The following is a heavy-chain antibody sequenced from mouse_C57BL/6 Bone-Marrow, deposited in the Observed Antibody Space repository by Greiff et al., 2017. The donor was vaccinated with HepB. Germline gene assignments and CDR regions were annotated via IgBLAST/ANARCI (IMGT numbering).Heavy chain of an antibody. J-gene: IGHJ1*03. CDR3: LLRRGYFDV. D-gene: IGHD1-2*01. CDR2: IYPGNSDT. V-gene: IGHV1-5*01. CDR1: GYTFTSYW. Sequence: VQLQQSGTVLARPGASVKMSCKTSGYTFTSYWMHWVKQRPGQGLEWIGAIYPGNSDTSYNQKFKGKAKLTAVTSASTAYMELSSLTNEDSAVYYCLLRRGYFDVWGTGTTVTVSS.